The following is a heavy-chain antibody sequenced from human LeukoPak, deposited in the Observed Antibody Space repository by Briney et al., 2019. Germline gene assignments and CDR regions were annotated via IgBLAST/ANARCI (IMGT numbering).Heavy chain of an antibody. J-gene: IGHJ4*02. D-gene: IGHD5/OR15-5a*01. CDR1: GFTFSRDW. CDR2: ISDDGSIT. Sequence: GGSLRLYCAASGFTFSRDWMHWLRQAQGKGRVWVSRISDDGSITTYADSVQGRFTISRDNAKSTVFLQMNSPRVEDTAVYFCVRRYYEYNVYDRHFDFWGRGILVTVSS. CDR3: VRRYYEYNVYDRHFDF. V-gene: IGHV3-74*03.